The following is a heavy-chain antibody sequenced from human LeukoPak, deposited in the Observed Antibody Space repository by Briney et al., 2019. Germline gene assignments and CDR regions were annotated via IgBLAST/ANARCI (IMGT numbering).Heavy chain of an antibody. V-gene: IGHV3-21*01. CDR3: ARVGSGITMVRGTWFDP. D-gene: IGHD3-10*01. CDR1: GFTFSSYS. CDR2: ISSSSSYI. Sequence: GSLRLSCAASGFTFSSYSMNWVRQAPGKGLEWVSSISSSSSYIYYADSVKGRFTISRDNAKNSLYLQMNSLRAEDTAVYYCARVGSGITMVRGTWFDPWGQGTLVTVSS. J-gene: IGHJ5*02.